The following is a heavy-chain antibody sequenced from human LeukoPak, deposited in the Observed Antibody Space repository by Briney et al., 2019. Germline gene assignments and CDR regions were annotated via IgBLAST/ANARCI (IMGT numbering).Heavy chain of an antibody. CDR1: GFTFGDYA. D-gene: IGHD3-10*01. J-gene: IGHJ4*02. V-gene: IGHV3-49*04. CDR3: SRDQYRYNYGSGSSGLFDY. Sequence: TGGSLRLSCTASGFTFGDYAMSWVRQAPGKGLEWVGFIRSNTYGGTGEYAASVKGRFTISRDDSKSIAYLQMNSLETEDTAVYYCSRDQYRYNYGSGSSGLFDYWGQGTLVTVSS. CDR2: IRSNTYGGTG.